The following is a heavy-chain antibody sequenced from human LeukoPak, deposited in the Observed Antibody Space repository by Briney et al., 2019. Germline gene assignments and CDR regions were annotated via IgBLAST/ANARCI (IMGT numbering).Heavy chain of an antibody. V-gene: IGHV3-30*02. Sequence: GGSLRLSCAASGFTFSSYGMHGFRKAPGKGREWVAFIRYDGSNKYYADSVKGRFTISRDNSKNTLYLQMNSLRAEDTAVYYCAKVGPLAFYYMDVWGKGTTVTVSS. CDR1: GFTFSSYG. CDR2: IRYDGSNK. D-gene: IGHD3-10*01. CDR3: AKVGPLAFYYMDV. J-gene: IGHJ6*03.